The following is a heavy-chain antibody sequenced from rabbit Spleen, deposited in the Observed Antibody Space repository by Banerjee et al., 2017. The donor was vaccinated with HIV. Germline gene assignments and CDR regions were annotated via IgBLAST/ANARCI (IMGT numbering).Heavy chain of an antibody. V-gene: IGHV1S45*01. CDR3: ARDLVTVIGWNFNL. CDR1: GVSFSAKDV. CDR2: INIVTGKT. Sequence: EQLEESGVGLVKPEGSLTLTCKASGVSFSAKDVMCWVRQAPGKGLEWIACINIVTGKTVYASWAKGRFSMSRTSSTTVFLQRTSLTVAYTATYFCARDLVTVIGWNFNLWGPGTIVTVS. J-gene: IGHJ4*01. D-gene: IGHD5-1*01.